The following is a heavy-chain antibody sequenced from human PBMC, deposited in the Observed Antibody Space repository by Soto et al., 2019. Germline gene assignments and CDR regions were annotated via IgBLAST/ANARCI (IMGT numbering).Heavy chain of an antibody. V-gene: IGHV4-39*01. CDR1: GGSISSSSYY. CDR3: ARGYGDFDY. J-gene: IGHJ4*02. D-gene: IGHD4-17*01. CDR2: IYYSGST. Sequence: SETLSLTCTVSGGSISSSSYYWGWIRQPPGKGLEWIGSIYYSGSTYYNPSLKSRVTISVDTSKNQFSLKLSSVTAADTAVYYCARGYGDFDYWGQGTLVTVSS.